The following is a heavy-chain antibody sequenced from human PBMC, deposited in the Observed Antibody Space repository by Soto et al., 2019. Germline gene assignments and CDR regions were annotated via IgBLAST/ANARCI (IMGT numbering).Heavy chain of an antibody. V-gene: IGHV6-1*01. CDR3: ARDRWPLVPAASSGMDV. CDR2: TYYRSKWYN. CDR1: GDSVSSNSAA. Sequence: PSQTLSLTCAISGDSVSSNSAAWNWIRQSPSRGLEWLGRTYYRSKWYNDYAVSVKSRITINPDTSKNQFSLQLNSVTPEDTAVDYCARDRWPLVPAASSGMDVWGQGTTVTVSS. J-gene: IGHJ6*02. D-gene: IGHD2-2*01.